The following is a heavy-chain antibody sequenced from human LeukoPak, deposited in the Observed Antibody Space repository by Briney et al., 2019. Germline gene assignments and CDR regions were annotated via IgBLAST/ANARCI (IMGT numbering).Heavy chain of an antibody. J-gene: IGHJ4*02. V-gene: IGHV3-30*04. CDR2: ISYDGSNK. CDR3: ARGTDTKALDY. Sequence: GRSLRLSCAASGFTFSSYAMHWVRQAPGKGLEWVAVISYDGSNKYYADSVKGRFTISRDNSKNTLYLQMNSLRAEDTAVYYCARGTDTKALDYWGQGTLVTVSS. CDR1: GFTFSSYA. D-gene: IGHD2-8*01.